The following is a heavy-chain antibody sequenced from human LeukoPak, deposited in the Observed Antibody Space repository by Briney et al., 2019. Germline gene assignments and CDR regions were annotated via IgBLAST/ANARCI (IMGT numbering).Heavy chain of an antibody. CDR2: ISGTGGNT. J-gene: IGHJ6*02. V-gene: IGHV3-23*01. CDR1: GFTFSSYW. Sequence: GGSLRLSCAASGFTFSSYWMSWVRQAPGKGLEWVSAISGTGGNTYYADSVKGRFTISRDNSKNTLYLQMNSLRAEDTAVYYCAKAPPTRYYYYGMDVWGQGTTVTVSS. CDR3: AKAPPTRYYYYGMDV. D-gene: IGHD5-12*01.